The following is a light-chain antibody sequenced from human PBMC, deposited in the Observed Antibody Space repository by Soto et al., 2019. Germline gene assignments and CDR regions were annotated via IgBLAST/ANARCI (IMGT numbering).Light chain of an antibody. CDR2: DAS. CDR1: QSISTY. Sequence: ELVLTQSPAILSLSPGERATLSCRASQSISTYLSWYQQRPGQAPRLLVYDASKSPTDIPARFSGSGSGTDCTLTISSLEPEDFAVYYCQLRSNWPPTWKFGPGTKVEIK. CDR3: QLRSNWPPTWK. V-gene: IGKV3-11*01. J-gene: IGKJ1*01.